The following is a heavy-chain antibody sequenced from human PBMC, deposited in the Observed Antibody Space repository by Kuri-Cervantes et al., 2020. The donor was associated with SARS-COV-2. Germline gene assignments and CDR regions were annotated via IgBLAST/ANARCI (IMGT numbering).Heavy chain of an antibody. CDR1: GGSITSDYL. CDR3: ARATLVRYFDC. CDR2: SFYSGST. Sequence: ESLKISCTVSGGSITSDYLWGWIRQPPGMGLEWIGNSFYSGSTFYNPSLKSRVTISVDTSKNQFSLELSSVTAADTAVYYCARATLVRYFDCLSQGTTVTVSS. J-gene: IGHJ4*03. D-gene: IGHD2-2*01. V-gene: IGHV4-39*01.